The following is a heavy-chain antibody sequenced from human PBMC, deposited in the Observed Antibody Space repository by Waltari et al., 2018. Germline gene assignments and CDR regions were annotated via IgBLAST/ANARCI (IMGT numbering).Heavy chain of an antibody. CDR2: INWNSGSI. CDR1: GFPFGAYA. CDR3: VKKNDEVYDRNGLVYDAFDM. Sequence: EVQLVESGGDWVQPGRSLRLPCAASGFPFGAYALPWVRQAPGKGLEWVSGINWNSGSIGYGDSGKGRFTISRDNARNSLYLQMNSLTTEDTALYYCVKKNDEVYDRNGLVYDAFDMWGQGTMVTVSS. J-gene: IGHJ3*02. V-gene: IGHV3-9*01. D-gene: IGHD3-22*01.